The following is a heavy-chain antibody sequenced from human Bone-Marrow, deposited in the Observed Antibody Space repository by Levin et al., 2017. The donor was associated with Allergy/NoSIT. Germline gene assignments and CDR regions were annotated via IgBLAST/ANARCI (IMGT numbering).Heavy chain of an antibody. J-gene: IGHJ2*01. CDR2: IKQDGSEK. Sequence: GESLKISCVVSGFTFSDYWMSWVXQAXGKGLEWVANIKQDGSEKYYVDSMKGRFTISRDNARKSLYLQMNSLRAEDTAVYYCARDYIQGSRYCTSTGCSRTVQLSGHFDLWGRGTRVTVSS. CDR1: GFTFSDYW. D-gene: IGHD2-2*01. CDR3: ARDYIQGSRYCTSTGCSRTVQLSGHFDL. V-gene: IGHV3-7*01.